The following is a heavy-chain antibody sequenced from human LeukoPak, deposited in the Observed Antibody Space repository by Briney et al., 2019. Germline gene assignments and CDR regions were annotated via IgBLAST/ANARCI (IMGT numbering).Heavy chain of an antibody. CDR1: GGSISSSSYY. Sequence: SETLSLTCTVSGGSISSSSYYWGWIRQPPGKGLEWIGSIYYSGSTYYNPSLKSRVTISVDTSKNQFSLKLSSVTAADTAVYYCARRDYDSDAFDIWGRGTMVTVSS. CDR2: IYYSGST. V-gene: IGHV4-39*01. CDR3: ARRDYDSDAFDI. D-gene: IGHD3-16*01. J-gene: IGHJ3*02.